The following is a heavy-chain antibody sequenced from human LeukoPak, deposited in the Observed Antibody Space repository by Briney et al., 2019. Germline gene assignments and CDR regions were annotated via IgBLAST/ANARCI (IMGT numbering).Heavy chain of an antibody. Sequence: SETLSLTCAVYGGSFSGYYWSWIRQPPGKGLEWIGKINHSGSTNYNPSLKSRVTISVDTSKNQFSLKLSSVTAADTAVYYCARGGVAHPFDYWGQGTLVTVSS. V-gene: IGHV4-34*01. CDR1: GGSFSGYY. J-gene: IGHJ4*02. D-gene: IGHD3-3*01. CDR2: INHSGST. CDR3: ARGGVAHPFDY.